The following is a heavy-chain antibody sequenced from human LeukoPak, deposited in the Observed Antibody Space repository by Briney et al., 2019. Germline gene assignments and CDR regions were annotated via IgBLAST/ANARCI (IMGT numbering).Heavy chain of an antibody. Sequence: PGGSLRLSCAASGFTFSCYWMSWVRQAPGKGLEWVANIKQDGSEKYYVDSVKGRFTISRDNAKNSLYLQMNSLRAEDTAVYYCARVRSEVRGVIPQYMDVWGKGTTVTVSS. D-gene: IGHD3-10*01. CDR1: GFTFSCYW. CDR2: IKQDGSEK. CDR3: ARVRSEVRGVIPQYMDV. V-gene: IGHV3-7*01. J-gene: IGHJ6*03.